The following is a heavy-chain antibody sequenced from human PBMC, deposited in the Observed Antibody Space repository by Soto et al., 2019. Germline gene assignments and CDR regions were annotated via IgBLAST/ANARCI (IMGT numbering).Heavy chain of an antibody. V-gene: IGHV1-18*01. CDR3: ARGRYGDY. D-gene: IGHD1-1*01. J-gene: IGHJ4*02. CDR2: ISAHNGNT. Sequence: QGHLLQSGAEVKKPGASVKVSCKGSGYAFTTYGITWVRQAPGQGLEWMGWISAHNGNTNYAQKLQGRVTVTRDTATSTAYMELRSLRSDDTAVYYCARGRYGDYWGQGALVTVSS. CDR1: GYAFTTYG.